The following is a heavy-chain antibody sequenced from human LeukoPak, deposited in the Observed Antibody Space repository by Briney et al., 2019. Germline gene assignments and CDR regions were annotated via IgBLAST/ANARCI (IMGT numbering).Heavy chain of an antibody. V-gene: IGHV1-3*01. Sequence: ASVKVSCKASGYTFTSYAMHWVRQAPGQRLEWMGWINAGNGNTKYSQKFQGRVTITRDTSASTAYMELSSLRSEDTAVYYCARDLPASRGGFDYWGQGTLVTVSS. CDR2: INAGNGNT. CDR3: ARDLPASRGGFDY. J-gene: IGHJ4*02. D-gene: IGHD3-10*01. CDR1: GYTFTSYA.